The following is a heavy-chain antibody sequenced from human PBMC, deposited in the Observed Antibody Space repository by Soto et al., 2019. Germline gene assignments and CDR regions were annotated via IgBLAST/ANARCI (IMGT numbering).Heavy chain of an antibody. V-gene: IGHV3-33*01. CDR3: ARSVSYITTARYYYAMDV. CDR2: IWYDGSNK. CDR1: GFSFSSYG. Sequence: QVHLVESGGGVVQPGRSLRLSCAASGFSFSSYGMHWVRQAPGKGLEWVAVIWYDGSNKYYADSVKGRFTISRDNSKNTLSLQMNSLRAEDTAVYFCARSVSYITTARYYYAMDVWGLGDTVTVSS. J-gene: IGHJ6*02. D-gene: IGHD3-3*01.